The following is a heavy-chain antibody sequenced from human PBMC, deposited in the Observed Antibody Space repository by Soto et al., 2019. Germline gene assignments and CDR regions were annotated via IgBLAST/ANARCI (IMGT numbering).Heavy chain of an antibody. V-gene: IGHV3-30-3*01. CDR3: ARVFDPDYMDY. Sequence: GGSLRLSCAASGFTFSSYAMHWVRQAPGKGLEWVAVISYDGSNKYYADSVKGRFTISRDNSKNTLYLQMNSLRAEDTAVYYCARVFDPDYMDYWGQGTLVTVSS. J-gene: IGHJ4*02. CDR1: GFTFSSYA. CDR2: ISYDGSNK.